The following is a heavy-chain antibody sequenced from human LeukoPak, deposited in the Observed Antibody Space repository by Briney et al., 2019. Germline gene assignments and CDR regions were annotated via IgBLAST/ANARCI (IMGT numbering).Heavy chain of an antibody. J-gene: IGHJ3*02. CDR1: GGTFSSYA. V-gene: IGHV1-69*05. Sequence: SVKVSCKASGGTFSSYAISWVRQAPGQGLEWMGGIIPIFGTANYAQKFQGRVTITTDESTSTAYMELSSLRSEDTAVYYCARYCSSTSCPSLREAFDIWGQGTMVTVSS. CDR3: ARYCSSTSCPSLREAFDI. CDR2: IIPIFGTA. D-gene: IGHD2-2*01.